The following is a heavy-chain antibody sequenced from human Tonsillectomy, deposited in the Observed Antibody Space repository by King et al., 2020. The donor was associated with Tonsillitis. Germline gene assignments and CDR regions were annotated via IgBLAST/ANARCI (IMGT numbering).Heavy chain of an antibody. CDR2: NSGST. J-gene: IGHJ4*02. V-gene: IGHV4-39*07. CDR1: GGSISNSSYY. D-gene: IGHD2-21*01. Sequence: QLQESGPGLVKPSETLSLTCTVSGGSISNSSYYWGWIRQPPGKGLEWIGSNSGSTYYNPSLKSRVTISVDTSKNQFSLKLSSVTAADTAVYYCARQRFRGKPDYWGQGTLVTVS. CDR3: ARQRFRGKPDY.